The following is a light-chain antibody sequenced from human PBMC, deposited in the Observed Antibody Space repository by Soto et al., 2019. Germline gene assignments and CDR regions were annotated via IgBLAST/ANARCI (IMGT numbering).Light chain of an antibody. CDR1: QGLSSA. V-gene: IGKV1-13*02. CDR2: DDS. J-gene: IGKJ4*01. Sequence: AIQLTQSPSSLSASVGDRVTITCRASQGLSSALAWYQHKPGRAPRLLIYDDSSLQSGVSSRFSGSGSGTNFTLTISSLQPEDFATYYCQQFQSYALTFGGGTKLEIK. CDR3: QQFQSYALT.